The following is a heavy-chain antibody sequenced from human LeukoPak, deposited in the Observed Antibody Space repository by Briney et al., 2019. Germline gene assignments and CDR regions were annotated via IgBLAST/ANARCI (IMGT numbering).Heavy chain of an antibody. Sequence: SETLSLTCTVSGGSISSFYWSWIRQPAGKGLEWIGRIYSSGTTNYNPSLKSRLTMSVDTSKNQFSLKLSSVTAADAAVYYCARDSAPSDWNYDYWGQGTLVTVSS. CDR2: IYSSGTT. V-gene: IGHV4-4*07. J-gene: IGHJ4*02. CDR1: GGSISSFY. CDR3: ARDSAPSDWNYDY. D-gene: IGHD1-7*01.